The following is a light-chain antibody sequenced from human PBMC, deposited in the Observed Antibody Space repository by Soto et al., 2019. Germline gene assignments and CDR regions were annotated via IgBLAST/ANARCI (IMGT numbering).Light chain of an antibody. CDR1: QSVLYSSNNKNY. CDR3: QQRSNWPIT. Sequence: DIVLTQSPDSLTVSMGERATINCKSSQSVLYSSNNKNYLTWYQQKPGQAPRLLIYDASKRATGIPVRFSGSGSGTDFTLTISSLEPEDFAVYYCQQRSNWPITFGQGTRLEI. J-gene: IGKJ5*01. V-gene: IGKV4-1*01. CDR2: DAS.